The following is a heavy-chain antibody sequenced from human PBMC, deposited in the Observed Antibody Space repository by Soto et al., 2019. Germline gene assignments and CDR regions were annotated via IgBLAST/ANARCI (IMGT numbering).Heavy chain of an antibody. V-gene: IGHV1-46*01. CDR2: INPSGGST. J-gene: IGHJ6*02. CDR1: GHTFTSYY. Sequence: ASVKVSCKASGHTFTSYYMHWVRQAPGQGLEWMGIINPSGGSTSYAQKFQGRVTMTRDTSTSTVYMELSSLRSEDTAVYYCARDIPHLVATMWYYYYGMEVWGQGTTVTVSS. D-gene: IGHD5-12*01. CDR3: ARDIPHLVATMWYYYYGMEV.